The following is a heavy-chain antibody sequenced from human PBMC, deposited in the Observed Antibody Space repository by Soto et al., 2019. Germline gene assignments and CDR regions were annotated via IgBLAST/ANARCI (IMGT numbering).Heavy chain of an antibody. CDR3: ARTYDGSGPNSGGYGFDI. CDR1: GGSITSYY. V-gene: IGHV4-59*01. CDR2: IYYSGST. J-gene: IGHJ3*02. D-gene: IGHD3-22*01. Sequence: SETLSLTCSVSGGSITSYYWSWIRQPPGKGLEWIAYIYYSGSTSYNPSLKSRVSISLDTSKSQFSLKLSSVTAADTAVYYCARTYDGSGPNSGGYGFDIWGQGTMVT.